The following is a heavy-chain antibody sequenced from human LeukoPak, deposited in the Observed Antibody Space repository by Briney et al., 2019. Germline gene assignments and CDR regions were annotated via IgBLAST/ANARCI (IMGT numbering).Heavy chain of an antibody. J-gene: IGHJ4*02. D-gene: IGHD4-17*01. Sequence: PGGSLRLSCAASGFTFSQYAMHWVRQAPGKGLEWVSAISGSGGSTYYADSVKGRFTISRDNSKNTLYLQMNSLRAEDTAVYYCAKVIDGARPTSYFDYWGQGTLVTVSS. V-gene: IGHV3-23*01. CDR3: AKVIDGARPTSYFDY. CDR2: ISGSGGST. CDR1: GFTFSQYA.